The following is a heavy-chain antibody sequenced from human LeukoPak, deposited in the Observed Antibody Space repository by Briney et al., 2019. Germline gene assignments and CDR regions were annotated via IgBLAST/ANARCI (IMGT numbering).Heavy chain of an antibody. J-gene: IGHJ4*02. CDR2: INHSGST. Sequence: SETLSLTCAVYGGSFSGYYWSWIRQPPGKGLEWIGEINHSGSTNYNPSLKSRVTMSLDTSKNQFSLKLSSVTAADTAVYYCARHNDYYDSSGYYGKFDYWGQGTLVTVSS. CDR3: ARHNDYYDSSGYYGKFDY. V-gene: IGHV4-34*01. D-gene: IGHD3-22*01. CDR1: GGSFSGYY.